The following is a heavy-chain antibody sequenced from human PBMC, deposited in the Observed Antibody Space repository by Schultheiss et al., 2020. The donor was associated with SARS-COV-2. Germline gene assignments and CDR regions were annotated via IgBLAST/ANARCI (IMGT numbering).Heavy chain of an antibody. Sequence: GGSLRLSCAASGFTFSSYSMNWVRQAPGKGLEWVSSISSSSSYIYYADSVKGRFTISRDNAKNSLYLQMNSLRAEDTAVYYCARDRRLYYGSGSNGMDVWGQGTTVTVSS. CDR3: ARDRRLYYGSGSNGMDV. D-gene: IGHD3-10*01. J-gene: IGHJ6*02. CDR2: ISSSSSYI. V-gene: IGHV3-21*01. CDR1: GFTFSSYS.